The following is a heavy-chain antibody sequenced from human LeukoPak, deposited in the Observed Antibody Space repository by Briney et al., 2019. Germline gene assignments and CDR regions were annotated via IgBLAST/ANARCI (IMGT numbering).Heavy chain of an antibody. D-gene: IGHD3-3*01. V-gene: IGHV1-24*01. J-gene: IGHJ3*02. CDR2: FDREDGGT. Sequence: ASVKVSCKLSGYSGIELDMHWVRPAPGKGLEWMGGFDREDGGTIYARKFQGRVTMTEDTSTDTAYMQLSSLTSEDTAVYYCATHTISGVVTYAFQMWGRGTLVTVSS. CDR1: GYSGIELD. CDR3: ATHTISGVVTYAFQM.